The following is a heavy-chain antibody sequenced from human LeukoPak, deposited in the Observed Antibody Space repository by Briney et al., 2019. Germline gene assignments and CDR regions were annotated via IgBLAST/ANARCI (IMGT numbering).Heavy chain of an antibody. D-gene: IGHD2-21*02. J-gene: IGHJ4*02. Sequence: GGSLRLSCAASRFTVSSNYMSWVRQAPGKGLEWVSVIYSGGSTYYADSVKGRFTISRDNSKNTLYLQMNSLRAEDTAVYYCARDSEGDLFDYWGQGTLVTVSS. V-gene: IGHV3-66*02. CDR3: ARDSEGDLFDY. CDR1: RFTVSSNY. CDR2: IYSGGST.